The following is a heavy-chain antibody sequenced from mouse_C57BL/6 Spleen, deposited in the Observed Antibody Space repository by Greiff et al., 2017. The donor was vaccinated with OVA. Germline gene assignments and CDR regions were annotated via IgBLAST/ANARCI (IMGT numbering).Heavy chain of an antibody. CDR3: ARNLGSILYYFDY. D-gene: IGHD1-1*01. J-gene: IGHJ2*01. CDR2: IWTGGGT. Sequence: VKLMESGPGLVAPSQSLSITCTVSGFSLTSYAISWVRQPPGKGLEWLGVIWTGGGTNYNSALKSRLSISKDNSKSQVFLKMNSLQTDDTARYYCARNLGSILYYFDYWGQGTTLTVSS. CDR1: GFSLTSYA. V-gene: IGHV2-9-1*01.